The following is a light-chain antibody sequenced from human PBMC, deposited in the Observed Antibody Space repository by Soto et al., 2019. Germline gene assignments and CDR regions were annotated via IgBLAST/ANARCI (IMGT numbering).Light chain of an antibody. CDR1: QSVSSSY. CDR3: QQYVRSPPSWT. Sequence: ETVLTQSPGTLSLSPGERATLSCRASQSVSSSYLAWYQQKPGQAPRLLIYDASSRATGIPDRFSGSGSGTDFTLTISRLEPEDFAVYYCQQYVRSPPSWTFGQGTKVXIK. CDR2: DAS. J-gene: IGKJ1*01. V-gene: IGKV3-20*01.